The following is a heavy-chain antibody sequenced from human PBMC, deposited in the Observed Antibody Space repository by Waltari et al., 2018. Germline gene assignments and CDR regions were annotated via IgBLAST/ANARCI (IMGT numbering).Heavy chain of an antibody. CDR3: ARLYSGSYYVGWPLYY. CDR1: GGTFSSYA. D-gene: IGHD1-26*01. CDR2: IIPIFGTA. Sequence: QVQLVQSGAEVKKPGSSVKVSCKASGGTFSSYAISWVRQAPGQGLEWMGGIIPIFGTANDAQKFQGRVTITADESTSTAYMELSSLRAEDTAVYYCARLYSGSYYVGWPLYYWGQGTLVTVSS. J-gene: IGHJ4*02. V-gene: IGHV1-69*01.